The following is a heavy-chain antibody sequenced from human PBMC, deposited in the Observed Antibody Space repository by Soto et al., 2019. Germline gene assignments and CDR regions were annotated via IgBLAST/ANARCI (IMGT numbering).Heavy chain of an antibody. CDR2: IKSKTDGGTT. CDR1: GFTFSNAW. CDR3: TTETSGWYDGAFDI. D-gene: IGHD6-19*01. V-gene: IGHV3-15*01. J-gene: IGHJ3*02. Sequence: GGSLRLSCAASGFTFSNAWMSWVRQAPGKGLEWVGRIKSKTDGGTTDYAAPVKGRFTISRDDSNNTLYLQMNSLKTEDTAVYYCTTETSGWYDGAFDIWGQGTMVTVSS.